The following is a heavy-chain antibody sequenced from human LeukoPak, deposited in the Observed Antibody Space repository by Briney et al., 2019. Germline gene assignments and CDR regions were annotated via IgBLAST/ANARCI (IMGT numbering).Heavy chain of an antibody. CDR1: GISFSSHG. CDR2: IWYDGSNI. V-gene: IGHV3-33*03. Sequence: QPGGSLRLSCAASGISFSSHGMHWVRQAPGKGLEWVAVIWYDGSNIYYADSVKGRFTISRDNSKNTLYLQMNSLRAEDTALYYCARTQSRYFDDYWGQGTLVTVSS. J-gene: IGHJ4*02. D-gene: IGHD3-9*01. CDR3: ARTQSRYFDDY.